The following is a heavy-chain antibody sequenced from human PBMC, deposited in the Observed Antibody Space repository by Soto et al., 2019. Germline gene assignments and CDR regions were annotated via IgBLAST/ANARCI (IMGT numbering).Heavy chain of an antibody. CDR1: GGSISSGDYY. CDR3: ARGNYDFWSGYYTNYYYGMDV. Sequence: QVQLQESGPGLVKPSQTLSLTCTVSGGSISSGDYYWSWIRQPPGKGLEWIGYIYYSGSTYYNPSLKSRVTISVDTSKNQFSLKLSSVTAADTAVYYCARGNYDFWSGYYTNYYYGMDVWGQGTTVTVSS. CDR2: IYYSGST. D-gene: IGHD3-3*01. V-gene: IGHV4-30-4*01. J-gene: IGHJ6*02.